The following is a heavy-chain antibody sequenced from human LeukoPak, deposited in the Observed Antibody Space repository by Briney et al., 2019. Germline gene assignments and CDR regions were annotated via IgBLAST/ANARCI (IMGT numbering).Heavy chain of an antibody. CDR1: GFTFSDYA. CDR2: ISGGGGDT. CDR3: AKDAFPYNGVYDAFDI. Sequence: GGSLRLSCVASGFTFSDYAMNWVRQAPGEGLEWVSHISGGGGDTYYADSLKGRSTVSRDNSRKTLYLQINSLRAGDTAVYYCAKDAFPYNGVYDAFDIWGQGTVVTVSS. V-gene: IGHV3-23*01. J-gene: IGHJ3*02. D-gene: IGHD3-10*01.